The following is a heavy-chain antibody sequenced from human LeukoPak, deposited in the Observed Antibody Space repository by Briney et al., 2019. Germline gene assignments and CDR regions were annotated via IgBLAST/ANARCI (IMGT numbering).Heavy chain of an antibody. Sequence: GSLRLSCAASGFTFSSYAMSWVRQPPGKGLEWIGSIYDSENTYYNPSLKSRVTISVDTSKNQFSLKLSSVTAADTAVYYCARLGYCSGGSCYYYYYMDVWGKGTTVTVSS. V-gene: IGHV4-38-2*01. D-gene: IGHD2-15*01. CDR1: GFTFSSYA. J-gene: IGHJ6*03. CDR3: ARLGYCSGGSCYYYYYMDV. CDR2: IYDSENT.